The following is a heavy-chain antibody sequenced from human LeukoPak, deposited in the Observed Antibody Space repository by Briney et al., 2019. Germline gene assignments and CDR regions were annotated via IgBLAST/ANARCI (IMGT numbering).Heavy chain of an antibody. CDR2: ISYDGSDK. D-gene: IGHD2-21*02. CDR1: GFTFSSYG. CDR3: AKDISAGDCPDY. V-gene: IGHV3-30*18. J-gene: IGHJ4*02. Sequence: GGSLRLSCAASGFTFSSYGMHWVRQAPGKGLEWVALISYDGSDKYYADSVKGRFTISRDNSKNTLYLQMNSLRAEDTAVHYCAKDISAGDCPDYWGQGTLVTVSS.